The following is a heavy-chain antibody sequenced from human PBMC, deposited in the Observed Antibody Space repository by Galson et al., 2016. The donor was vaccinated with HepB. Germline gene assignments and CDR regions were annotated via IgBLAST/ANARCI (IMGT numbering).Heavy chain of an antibody. J-gene: IGHJ3*02. V-gene: IGHV3-21*01. CDR1: GFTFSRYT. CDR2: ISSGSSYI. CDR3: VRVRADYGGNMPDAFDR. D-gene: IGHD4-23*01. Sequence: SLRLSCAASGFTFSRYTMNWVRQAPGKGLEWVSSISSGSSYIYYADSVKGRFTISRDNAKNSLYLQMNSLRAEDTAVYYCVRVRADYGGNMPDAFDRWGQGTMVTVSS.